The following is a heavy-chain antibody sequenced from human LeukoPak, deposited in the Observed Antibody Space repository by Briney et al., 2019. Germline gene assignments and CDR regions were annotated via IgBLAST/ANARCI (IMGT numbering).Heavy chain of an antibody. D-gene: IGHD6-13*01. CDR3: ARDIAAAVDY. CDR2: INSAGIST. CDR1: EFTFSSYW. V-gene: IGHV3-74*01. Sequence: PGGSLRLSCTASEFTFSSYWMHWVRQVPGKGLVWVSRINSAGISTNYADSVKGRFTISRDNAKNTLYLQMNSLRAEDTAIYYCARDIAAAVDYWGQGTLVTVSS. J-gene: IGHJ4*02.